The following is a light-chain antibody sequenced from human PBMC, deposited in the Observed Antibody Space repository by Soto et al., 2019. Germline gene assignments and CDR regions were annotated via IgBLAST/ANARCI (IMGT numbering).Light chain of an antibody. CDR1: SGDIGSYNR. CDR2: EVT. V-gene: IGLV2-14*01. J-gene: IGLJ1*01. Sequence: QSALTQPASVSGSPGQSITISCTGTSGDIGSYNRVSWYQQHPGKAPKLIIYEVTNRPSGVSKRFSGSKSGNTASLTISGLQAEDEAESYCSSYTNIRKRACVFGTGTKVTVL. CDR3: SSYTNIRKRACV.